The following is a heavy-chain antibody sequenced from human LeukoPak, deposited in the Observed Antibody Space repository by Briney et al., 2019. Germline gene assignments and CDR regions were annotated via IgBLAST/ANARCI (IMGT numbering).Heavy chain of an antibody. CDR1: GFTFSNYA. V-gene: IGHV3-23*01. CDR2: INENGIYT. D-gene: IGHD6-13*01. CDR3: ARDGSSWSNWLDP. J-gene: IGHJ5*02. Sequence: GGSLRLSCTASGFTFSNYAMSWVRQSPGKGLEWVSGINENGIYTYYADSVKGRFSISRDNAKNTLYLQMNTLRAEDTAVYYCARDGSSWSNWLDPWGQGTLVTVSS.